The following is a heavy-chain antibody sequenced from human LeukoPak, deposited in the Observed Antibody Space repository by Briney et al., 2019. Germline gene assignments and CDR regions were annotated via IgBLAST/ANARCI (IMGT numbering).Heavy chain of an antibody. CDR3: ASATGDCSGGSCYGDAFDI. CDR2: INYSGST. V-gene: IGHV4-34*01. Sequence: SETLSLTCAVYGGSFSGYYWSWIRQPPGKGLEWIGEINYSGSTNYNPSLKSRVTISVDTSKNQFSLKLSSVTAADTAVYYCASATGDCSGGSCYGDAFDIWGQGTMVTVSS. CDR1: GGSFSGYY. D-gene: IGHD2-15*01. J-gene: IGHJ3*02.